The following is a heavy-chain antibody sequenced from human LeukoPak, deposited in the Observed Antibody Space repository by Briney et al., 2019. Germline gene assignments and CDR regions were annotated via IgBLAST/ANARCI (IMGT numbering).Heavy chain of an antibody. CDR1: GFTFSNYA. J-gene: IGHJ5*02. Sequence: GASLRLSCAASGFTFSNYAMSWVRQAPEKRLEWVSGISDVGGTTYYADSVKGRFTITRDNSKNTLYLQMNSLRAEDTAVYYCAKATTSKADVAWFDPWGQGTLVTVSS. CDR3: AKATTSKADVAWFDP. D-gene: IGHD1-1*01. V-gene: IGHV3-23*01. CDR2: ISDVGGTT.